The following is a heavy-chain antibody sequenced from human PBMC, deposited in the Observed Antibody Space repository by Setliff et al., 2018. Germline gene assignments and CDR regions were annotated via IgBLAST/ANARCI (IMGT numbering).Heavy chain of an antibody. CDR2: ILYSGDT. D-gene: IGHD3-10*01. CDR1: GASVRSHY. CDR3: ARDRTYYGSGTYTRWFDY. V-gene: IGHV4-59*02. Sequence: SETLSLTCTVSGASVRSHYWSWIRQPPGKGLEWIGFILYSGDTKSNPSLKSRVTMSVDTSKNQFSLKLSSVTAADTAVYYCARDRTYYGSGTYTRWFDYWGQGTLVTVSS. J-gene: IGHJ4*02.